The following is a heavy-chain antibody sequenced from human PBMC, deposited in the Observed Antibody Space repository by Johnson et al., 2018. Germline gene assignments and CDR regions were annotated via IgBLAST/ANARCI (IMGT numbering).Heavy chain of an antibody. CDR3: ARDLVGHTNYYGMDV. D-gene: IGHD1-26*01. CDR1: GGTFSSSG. Sequence: QVQLVQSGAEVKKPGSSVKVSCKASGGTFSSSGISWVRQAPGQGLEWMGGIIPMLGATNYAQKFQDTVTITADESTTTADLELSSLRSEDTAVYYCARDLVGHTNYYGMDVWGQGTTVTVSS. J-gene: IGHJ6*02. CDR2: IIPMLGAT. V-gene: IGHV1-69*01.